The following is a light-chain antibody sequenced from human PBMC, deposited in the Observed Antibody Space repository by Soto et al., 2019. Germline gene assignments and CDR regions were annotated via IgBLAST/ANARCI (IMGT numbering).Light chain of an antibody. V-gene: IGLV1-51*01. CDR1: SSNIGNNY. J-gene: IGLJ2*01. CDR2: DNN. Sequence: QSVLTQPPSVSAAPGQKVTISCSGSSSNIGNNYVSWYQQLPGTAPKLLIYDNNKRPSGIPDRFSGSKSGTSATLGITGLQTGDKAHYYCGTWYSSLSAVIFGGGTKLTVL. CDR3: GTWYSSLSAVI.